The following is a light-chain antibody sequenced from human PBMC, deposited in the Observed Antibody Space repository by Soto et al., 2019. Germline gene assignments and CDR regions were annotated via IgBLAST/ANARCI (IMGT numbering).Light chain of an antibody. Sequence: QSALTQPASMSGSPGQSITISCTGTSSDVGHYDYVSWYQHHPGKAPKLLIYEVTNRPSGVSNRFSGSKSANTASLTISGLQAEDEADYYCSSYTTSNTLVFGGGTKLTVL. V-gene: IGLV2-14*01. J-gene: IGLJ3*02. CDR2: EVT. CDR3: SSYTTSNTLV. CDR1: SSDVGHYDY.